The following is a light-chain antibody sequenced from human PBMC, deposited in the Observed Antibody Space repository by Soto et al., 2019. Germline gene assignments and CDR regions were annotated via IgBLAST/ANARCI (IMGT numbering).Light chain of an antibody. CDR1: QSVSTN. Sequence: TPPPHSLSVSPGERATLSCRASQSVSTNLVWYQQKPGQAPRLIISGASTRATGIPARFSGRGSGTDFTLTISRLEPEDFAVYCCQQYGFSPITFCQGTRLEVK. CDR3: QQYGFSPIT. V-gene: IGKV3-20*01. CDR2: GAS. J-gene: IGKJ5*01.